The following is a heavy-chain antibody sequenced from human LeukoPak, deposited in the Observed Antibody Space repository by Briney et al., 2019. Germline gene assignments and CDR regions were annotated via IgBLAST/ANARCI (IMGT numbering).Heavy chain of an antibody. CDR2: IRSKAYGGTT. Sequence: GGSLRLSCTASGFTFGDYAMSWVRQAPGKGLEWVGFIRSKAYGGTTEYAASVKGRFTISRDDSKSIAYLQMNSLKTEDTAVYYCISPRNLGWLQLIFDYWGQGTLVTVSS. CDR3: ISPRNLGWLQLIFDY. V-gene: IGHV3-49*04. J-gene: IGHJ4*02. D-gene: IGHD5-24*01. CDR1: GFTFGDYA.